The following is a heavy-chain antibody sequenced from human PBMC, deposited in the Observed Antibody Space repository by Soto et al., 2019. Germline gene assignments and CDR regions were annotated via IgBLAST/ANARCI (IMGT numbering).Heavy chain of an antibody. CDR1: GVSFGSYA. D-gene: IGHD3-10*01. V-gene: IGHV3-23*01. CDR3: AKDTSYYYGSGSSRKFDY. J-gene: IGHJ4*02. Sequence: GGSVGLSCAASGVSFGSYAMKWVRQGPGKGLEWVSGISGSGGRTYYADSVKGRFTISRDNSKNTLHLQMNSLRVEETAVYYCAKDTSYYYGSGSSRKFDYWGQGALVTVSS. CDR2: ISGSGGRT.